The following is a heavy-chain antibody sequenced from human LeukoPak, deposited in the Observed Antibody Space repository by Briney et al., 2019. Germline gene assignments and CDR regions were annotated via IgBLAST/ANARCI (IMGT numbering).Heavy chain of an antibody. Sequence: SETLSLTCTVSGGSISSYYWSWIRQPPGEGLEWVGYIYYSGSTNYNPSLKSRVTISVDTSKNQFSLKLSSVTAADTAVYYCARQDDYGGNSSLDYWGQGTLVTVSS. CDR3: ARQDDYGGNSSLDY. V-gene: IGHV4-59*08. D-gene: IGHD4-23*01. J-gene: IGHJ4*02. CDR1: GGSISSYY. CDR2: IYYSGST.